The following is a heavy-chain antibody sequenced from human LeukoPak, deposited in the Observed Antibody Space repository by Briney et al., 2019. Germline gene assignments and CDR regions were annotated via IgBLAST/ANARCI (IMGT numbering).Heavy chain of an antibody. CDR3: ARLGSTGYYDSSGSRRAALDY. V-gene: IGHV4-39*01. CDR1: GGSFSSDSYY. J-gene: IGHJ4*02. Sequence: SQTLSLTCTVSGGSFSSDSYYWSWIRQPAGQGLEWIGSTYYSGSTYYNPSLKSRVTISVDTSKNQFSLKLSPVTAADTAVYYCARLGSTGYYDSSGSRRAALDYWGQGTLVTVSS. CDR2: TYYSGST. D-gene: IGHD3-22*01.